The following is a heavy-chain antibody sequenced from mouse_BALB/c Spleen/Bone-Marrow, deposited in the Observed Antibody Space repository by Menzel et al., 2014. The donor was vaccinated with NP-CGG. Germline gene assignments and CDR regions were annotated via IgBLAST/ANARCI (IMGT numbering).Heavy chain of an antibody. Sequence: VQLQQSGPQLVRPGAPVKISCKASGYSISSYWMHWVKQRPGQGLEWIGMIDPSDSETRLNQKFKDKATLTVDKSSSTAYMQLNSPTSEDSAVYYCAPHYYGYAWFAYWGQGTLVTVSA. CDR1: GYSISSYW. CDR2: IDPSDSET. J-gene: IGHJ3*01. D-gene: IGHD1-2*01. V-gene: IGHV1S126*01. CDR3: APHYYGYAWFAY.